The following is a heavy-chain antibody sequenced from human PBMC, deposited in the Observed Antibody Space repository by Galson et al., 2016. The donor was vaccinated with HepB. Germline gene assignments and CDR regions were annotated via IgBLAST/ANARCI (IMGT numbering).Heavy chain of an antibody. D-gene: IGHD5-12*01. CDR2: ITWDGGRT. Sequence: SLRLSCAASGFTFDDYTLHWVRQAPGKGLECVSLITWDGGRTYYADSVKGRFTISRDNAKNSLYLQMNSLRAEDTAMYYCARTQYPNRGYDSAFDIWGQGTMVTVS. CDR3: ARTQYPNRGYDSAFDI. V-gene: IGHV3-43*01. CDR1: GFTFDDYT. J-gene: IGHJ3*02.